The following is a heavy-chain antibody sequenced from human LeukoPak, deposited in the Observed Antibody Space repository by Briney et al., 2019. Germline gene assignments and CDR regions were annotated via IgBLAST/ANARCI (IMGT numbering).Heavy chain of an antibody. CDR2: IYYSGSA. Sequence: PSETLSLTCTVSGGSISSYYWSWIRQPPGQGLEWIGYIYYSGSAHYNPSPKSRVTISVDTSKNQFSLKLSSVTAADTAVYYCARVKKVYYYDSRGYCYFDYWGQGTLVTVSS. CDR3: ARVKKVYYYDSRGYCYFDY. J-gene: IGHJ4*02. D-gene: IGHD3-22*01. CDR1: GGSISSYY. V-gene: IGHV4-59*01.